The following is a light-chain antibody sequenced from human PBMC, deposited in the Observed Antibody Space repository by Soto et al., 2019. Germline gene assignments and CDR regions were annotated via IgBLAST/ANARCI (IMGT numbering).Light chain of an antibody. V-gene: IGLV2-14*03. CDR2: DVI. CDR3: SSYTSSSNYVV. J-gene: IGLJ2*01. Sequence: QSALTQPASVSGSPGQSITISCTGTSSDVGGYNYVSWYQQHPGKAPKLMIYDVINRPSGVSNRFSGSKSGNSASLTISGLQAEDEADYYCSSYTSSSNYVVFGGGTKVTVL. CDR1: SSDVGGYNY.